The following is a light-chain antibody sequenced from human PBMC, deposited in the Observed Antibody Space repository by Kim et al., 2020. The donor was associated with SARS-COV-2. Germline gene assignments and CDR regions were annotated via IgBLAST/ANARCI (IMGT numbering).Light chain of an antibody. CDR2: AAS. Sequence: SASVGERVTSTGRASQSISSYLNWYQQKPGKAPKLLIYAASSLQSGVPSRFSGSGSGTDFTLTISSLQPEDFATYYCQQSYSTPYSFGQGTKLEI. CDR3: QQSYSTPYS. CDR1: QSISSY. V-gene: IGKV1-39*01. J-gene: IGKJ2*03.